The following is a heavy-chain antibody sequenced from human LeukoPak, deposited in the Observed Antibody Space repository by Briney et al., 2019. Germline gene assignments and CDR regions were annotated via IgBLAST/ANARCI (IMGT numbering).Heavy chain of an antibody. CDR2: IYTSGST. V-gene: IGHV4-61*02. CDR1: GGSISSGSYY. J-gene: IGHJ4*02. Sequence: SETLSLTCTVSGGSISSGSYYWSWIRQPAGKGLEWIGRIYTSGSTNYNPSPKSRVTISVDTSKNQFSLKLSSVTAADTAVYYCARATGYFDYWGQGTLVTVSS. CDR3: ARATGYFDY.